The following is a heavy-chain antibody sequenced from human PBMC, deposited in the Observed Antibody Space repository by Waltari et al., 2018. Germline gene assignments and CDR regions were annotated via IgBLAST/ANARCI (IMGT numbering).Heavy chain of an antibody. CDR3: AREPIYDSSGYYQENWFDP. V-gene: IGHV4-4*07. CDR1: GGSISSNY. D-gene: IGHD3-22*01. J-gene: IGHJ5*02. CDR2: IYTSGST. Sequence: QVQLQESGPGLVKPSETLSLTCTRSGGSISSNYCSCTRKPAGKALEWIGRIYTSGSTNYNPSLKSRVTMSVDTSKNQFSLKLSSVTAADTAVYYCAREPIYDSSGYYQENWFDPWGQGTLVTVSS.